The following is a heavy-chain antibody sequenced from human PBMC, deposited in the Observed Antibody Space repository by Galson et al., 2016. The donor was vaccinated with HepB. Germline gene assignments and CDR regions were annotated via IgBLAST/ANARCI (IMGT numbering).Heavy chain of an antibody. Sequence: QVQLQESGPGLVKPAQTLSLTCTVSGGSIRSGDYYWSWIRQPPGKGLEWIGYIYYSGSTYYNPSLKSRVTISVDTSKTQFSRNRRSATAADTAVYYWARGRSSCWYVFGAFAIWGQGTMVTVSS. J-gene: IGHJ3*02. D-gene: IGHD6-19*01. V-gene: IGHV4-30-4*01. CDR3: ARGRSSCWYVFGAFAI. CDR2: IYYSGST. CDR1: GGSIRSGDYY.